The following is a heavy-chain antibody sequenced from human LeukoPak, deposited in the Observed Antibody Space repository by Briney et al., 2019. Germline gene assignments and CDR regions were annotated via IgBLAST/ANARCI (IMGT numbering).Heavy chain of an antibody. CDR3: TRESGYSYGLYYFDY. J-gene: IGHJ4*02. V-gene: IGHV3-30*04. D-gene: IGHD5-18*01. Sequence: GGSLRLSCAASGFTFSNYAMHWVRQAPGKGLEWVALISYDGSIKYYADSVKGRFTISRDNSKNTLYLQMNSLGTEDTAVYYCTRESGYSYGLYYFDYWGQGTLVTVSS. CDR2: ISYDGSIK. CDR1: GFTFSNYA.